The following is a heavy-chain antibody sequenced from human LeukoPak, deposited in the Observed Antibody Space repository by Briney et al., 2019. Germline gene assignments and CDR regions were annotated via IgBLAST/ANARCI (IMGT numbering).Heavy chain of an antibody. CDR1: GGSISSGLYS. Sequence: SETLSLTCDVSGGSISSGLYSWSWIRQPLGKGLEWIGYIYHTGSTYYKPSLKSRVTISIETSKNQSSLRLSSVTAADTAVYYCARGAAGYSYGWGQGTLVTVSS. CDR2: IYHTGST. CDR3: ARGAAGYSYG. V-gene: IGHV4-30-2*01. J-gene: IGHJ4*02. D-gene: IGHD5-18*01.